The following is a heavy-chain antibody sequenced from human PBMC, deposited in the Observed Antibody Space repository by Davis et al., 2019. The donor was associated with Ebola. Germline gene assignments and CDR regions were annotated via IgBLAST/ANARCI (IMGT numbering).Heavy chain of an antibody. CDR1: GYTFTGYY. J-gene: IGHJ4*02. Sequence: ASVKVSCKASGYTFTGYYMHWVRQAPGQGLEWMGWISAYNGNTNYAQKLQGRVTMTTDTSTSTAYMELRSLRSDDTAVYYCARDYDSGYCTNGVCSDYWGQGTLVTVSS. D-gene: IGHD2-8*01. V-gene: IGHV1-18*04. CDR3: ARDYDSGYCTNGVCSDY. CDR2: ISAYNGNT.